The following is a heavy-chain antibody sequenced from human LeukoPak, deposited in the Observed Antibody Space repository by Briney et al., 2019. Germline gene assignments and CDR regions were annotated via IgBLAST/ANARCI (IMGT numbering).Heavy chain of an antibody. CDR2: IYYSGST. J-gene: IGHJ4*02. Sequence: PSETLSLTCTVSGGSISSYYWSWIRQPPGKGLEWIGYIYYSGSTNYNPSLKSRATISVDTSKNQFSLKLSSVTAADTAVYYCARGTTFRPTFDYWGQGTLVTVSS. D-gene: IGHD1-1*01. CDR1: GGSISSYY. V-gene: IGHV4-59*12. CDR3: ARGTTFRPTFDY.